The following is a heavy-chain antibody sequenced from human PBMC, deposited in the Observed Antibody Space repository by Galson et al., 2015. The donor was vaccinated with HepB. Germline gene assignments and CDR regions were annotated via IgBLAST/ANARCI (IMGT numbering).Heavy chain of an antibody. CDR3: ARSRLAAAPRGYYYYMDV. CDR2: IIPIFGTA. D-gene: IGHD6-13*01. CDR1: GGTFSSYA. V-gene: IGHV1-69*06. Sequence: SVKVSCKASGGTFSSYAISWVRQAPGQGLEWMGGIIPIFGTANYAQKFQGRVTITADKSTSTAYMELSSLRSEDTAVYYCARSRLAAAPRGYYYYMDVWGKGPTVT. J-gene: IGHJ6*03.